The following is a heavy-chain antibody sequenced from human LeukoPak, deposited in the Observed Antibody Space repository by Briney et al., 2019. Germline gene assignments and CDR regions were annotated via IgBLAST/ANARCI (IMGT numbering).Heavy chain of an antibody. Sequence: GGSLRLSCAGSGLTFSSYWMTWVRQAPGKGLEWVANIKPDGSEKAYVDSVKGRFTISRDNAKNSLYLQMNSLRAEDTAVYYCARDGRLYCSGGSCYPVDYWGQGTLVTVSS. D-gene: IGHD2-15*01. CDR2: IKPDGSEK. CDR1: GLTFSSYW. V-gene: IGHV3-7*01. CDR3: ARDGRLYCSGGSCYPVDY. J-gene: IGHJ4*02.